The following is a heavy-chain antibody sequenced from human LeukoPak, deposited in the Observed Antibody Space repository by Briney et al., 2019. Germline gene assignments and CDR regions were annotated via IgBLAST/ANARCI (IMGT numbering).Heavy chain of an antibody. Sequence: PGGSLRLSCAASGFTFGSYWMTWVRQAPGKGLEWVADIKQDGSEKYYVDSVKGRFTISRDNAKNSLYLQMDSLRAEDTAMYFCARDRGWGLRFLDYWGQGTLVTVSS. J-gene: IGHJ4*02. CDR1: GFTFGSYW. CDR2: IKQDGSEK. V-gene: IGHV3-7*01. D-gene: IGHD4-17*01. CDR3: ARDRGWGLRFLDY.